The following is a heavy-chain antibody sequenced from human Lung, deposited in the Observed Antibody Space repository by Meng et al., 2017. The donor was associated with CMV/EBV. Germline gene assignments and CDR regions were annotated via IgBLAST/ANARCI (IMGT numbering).Heavy chain of an antibody. J-gene: IGHJ4*01. CDR2: INPNSGVT. CDR3: AREARAAGTDEYFDY. D-gene: IGHD6-13*01. Sequence: ASVKVSCKASGYTFTGYYMHWVRQAPGQGLEWMGWINPNSGVTNYAQKFQGRVTMTRDTSISTTYMELSRLRSDDTAVYYCAREARAAGTDEYFDYWGQGTLVTVSS. CDR1: GYTFTGYY. V-gene: IGHV1-2*02.